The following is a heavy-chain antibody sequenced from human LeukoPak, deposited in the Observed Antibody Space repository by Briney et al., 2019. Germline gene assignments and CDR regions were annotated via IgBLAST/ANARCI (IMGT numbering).Heavy chain of an antibody. V-gene: IGHV3-23*01. CDR2: INPSGDST. CDR1: GFTFSSNA. CDR3: AKHYWGDSFDF. D-gene: IGHD3-16*01. J-gene: IGHJ3*01. Sequence: GGSLRLSCAAPGFTFSSNAMSWGRQAPGKGLEWVSVINPSGDSTHYADSVKGRFTISRDNSKNTLFLQMNSLRAEDTAVYYCAKHYWGDSFDFWGQGTMATVSS.